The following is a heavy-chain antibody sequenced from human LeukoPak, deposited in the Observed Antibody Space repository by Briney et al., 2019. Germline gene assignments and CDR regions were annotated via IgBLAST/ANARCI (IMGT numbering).Heavy chain of an antibody. CDR1: GYTFTSYG. CDR3: AIIEEGGSHYYYMDV. CDR2: ISAYNGNT. Sequence: ASVKVSCKASGYTFTSYGISWARQAPGQGLEWMGWISAYNGNTNYAQKLQGRVTMTTDTSTSTAYMELRSLRSDDTAVYYCAIIEEGGSHYYYMDVWGKGTTVTVSS. J-gene: IGHJ6*03. V-gene: IGHV1-18*01. D-gene: IGHD2-15*01.